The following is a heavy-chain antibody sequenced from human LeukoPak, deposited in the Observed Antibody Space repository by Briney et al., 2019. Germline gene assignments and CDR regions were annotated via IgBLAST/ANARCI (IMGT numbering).Heavy chain of an antibody. CDR3: ARGGVDWNFDY. J-gene: IGHJ4*02. D-gene: IGHD1-1*01. CDR1: GFTFSSYA. V-gene: IGHV3-30-3*01. CDR2: ISYDGSNK. Sequence: GGSLRLSCAASGFTFSSYAMHWVRQAPGKGLEWVAVISYDGSNKYYADSVKGRFTISRDNSKNTLYLQMNSLRAEDTAVYYCARGGVDWNFDYWGQGTLVTVSS.